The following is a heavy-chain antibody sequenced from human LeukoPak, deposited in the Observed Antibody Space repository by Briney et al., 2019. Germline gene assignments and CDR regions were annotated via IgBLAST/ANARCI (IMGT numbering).Heavy chain of an antibody. Sequence: TGGSLRLSCAASGFTFSRYGVSWVRQAPGKGLEGVSTISGSGAGTYYADSVKGRFTISRDNSQNTLYLQMNSLTAGDTAVYYCAKDSHSGYFDYWGQGTLVTVSS. CDR3: AKDSHSGYFDY. J-gene: IGHJ4*02. CDR2: ISGSGAGT. D-gene: IGHD1-26*01. V-gene: IGHV3-23*01. CDR1: GFTFSRYG.